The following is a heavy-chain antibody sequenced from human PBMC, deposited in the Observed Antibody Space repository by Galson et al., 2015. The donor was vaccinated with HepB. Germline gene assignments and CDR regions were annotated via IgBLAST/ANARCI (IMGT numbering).Heavy chain of an antibody. Sequence: LSLTCTVSGGSISSYYWSWLRQPPGKGLEWIGYIYYSGSTNYNPSLKSRVTISVDTSKNQFSLKLSSVTAADTAVYYCAREDMDADCSGGSCYVHWFDPWGQGTLVTVSS. CDR1: GGSISSYY. CDR3: AREDMDADCSGGSCYVHWFDP. J-gene: IGHJ5*02. D-gene: IGHD2-15*01. CDR2: IYYSGST. V-gene: IGHV4-59*01.